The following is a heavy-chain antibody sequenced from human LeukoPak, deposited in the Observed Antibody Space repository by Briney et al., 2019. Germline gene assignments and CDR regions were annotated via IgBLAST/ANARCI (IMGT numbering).Heavy chain of an antibody. CDR3: ARDSFTTDFDY. D-gene: IGHD3-22*01. J-gene: IGHJ4*02. CDR2: IWYDGSNK. CDR1: GFTFSSYG. Sequence: PGRSLRLSCAASGFTFSSYGMHWVRQAPGKGLEWVAVIWYDGSNKYYADSVKGRFTISRDNSKNTLYLQMNSLRAEDTAVYYCARDSFTTDFDYWGQGTLVTVSS. V-gene: IGHV3-33*01.